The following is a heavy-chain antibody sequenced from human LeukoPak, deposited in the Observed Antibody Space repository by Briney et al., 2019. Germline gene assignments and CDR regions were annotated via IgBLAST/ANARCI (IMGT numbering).Heavy chain of an antibody. V-gene: IGHV3-7*01. CDR1: GFTFSSYW. Sequence: GGSLRLSCAASGFTFSSYWMGWVRQAPGKGLEWVANIKQDGSEKYYVDSVKGRFTISRDNAKNSLYLQMNSLRAEDTAVYYCARRTAITYYYDSSGYYYPYYFDYWGQGTPVTVSS. CDR2: IKQDGSEK. D-gene: IGHD3-22*01. J-gene: IGHJ4*02. CDR3: ARRTAITYYYDSSGYYYPYYFDY.